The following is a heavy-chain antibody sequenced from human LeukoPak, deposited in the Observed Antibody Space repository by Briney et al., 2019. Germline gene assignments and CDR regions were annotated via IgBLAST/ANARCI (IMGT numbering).Heavy chain of an antibody. J-gene: IGHJ5*02. V-gene: IGHV4-30-4*08. D-gene: IGHD3-10*01. CDR2: IYYTGTT. CDR1: GGSLSSADYY. CDR3: ARENSGSYSWFDP. Sequence: SETLSLTCTVSGGSLSSADYYWSWIRQPPGKGLEWIGYIYYTGTTYYNPSLKSRITISVDTSKNQFSLKLSSVTAADTAVYYCARENSGSYSWFDPWGQGTLVTVSS.